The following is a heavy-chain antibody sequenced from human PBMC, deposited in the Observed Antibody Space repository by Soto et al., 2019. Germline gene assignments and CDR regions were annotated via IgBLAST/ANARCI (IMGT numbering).Heavy chain of an antibody. CDR3: ARYYDTSNRPYFHH. V-gene: IGHV4-39*01. CDR1: GGSISSTTYY. CDR2: IYYSGAT. D-gene: IGHD3-22*01. Sequence: SETLSLTCAVSGGSISSTTYYWAWIRQPPGKGLEWVATIYYSGATYYNPSLKSRLTISIDTSKNQFSLRLSSVTAADTAMYYCARYYDTSNRPYFHHWGQGTRVSVSS. J-gene: IGHJ1*01.